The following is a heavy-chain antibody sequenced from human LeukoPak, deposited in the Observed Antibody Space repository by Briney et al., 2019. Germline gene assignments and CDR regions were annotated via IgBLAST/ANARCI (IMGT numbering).Heavy chain of an antibody. CDR2: TKQDGSEK. CDR1: GFTSSNFW. J-gene: IGHJ4*02. V-gene: IGHV3-7*03. CDR3: ARGRVDDY. Sequence: GGSLTLSCAASGFTSSNFWMTWVRQAQGKGLEWVANTKQDGSEKYYVDSVKGRFTISRDNAKNSLYLQMNSLRAEDTAVYYCARGRVDDYWGQGTLVTVSS.